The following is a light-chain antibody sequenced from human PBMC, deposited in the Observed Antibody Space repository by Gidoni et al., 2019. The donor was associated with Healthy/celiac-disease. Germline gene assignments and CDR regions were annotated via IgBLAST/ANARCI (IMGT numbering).Light chain of an antibody. CDR2: GAS. Sequence: DIVFTHSPGTLSLSPGERATLSCRASQRVRSSYLAWYQQKPGQAPRLLIYGASSRATGIPDRFSGSGSGTDFTLTISRLEPEDFAVYYCQQYGSSITFGQGTRLEIK. V-gene: IGKV3-20*01. CDR3: QQYGSSIT. J-gene: IGKJ5*01. CDR1: QRVRSSY.